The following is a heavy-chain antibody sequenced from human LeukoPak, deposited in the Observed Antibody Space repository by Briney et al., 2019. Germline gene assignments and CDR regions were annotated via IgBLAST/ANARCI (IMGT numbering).Heavy chain of an antibody. CDR3: ARDHYYDSSGYLDY. V-gene: IGHV1-18*01. Sequence: ASVKVSCKASGYTFTSYGISWVRQAPGQGLEWMGWISAYNGNANYAQNLKGRITMTTATSTTTAYLELTSLRSDDPATYYCARDHYYDSSGYLDYWGQGTLVTVSS. CDR1: GYTFTSYG. D-gene: IGHD3-22*01. CDR2: ISAYNGNA. J-gene: IGHJ4*02.